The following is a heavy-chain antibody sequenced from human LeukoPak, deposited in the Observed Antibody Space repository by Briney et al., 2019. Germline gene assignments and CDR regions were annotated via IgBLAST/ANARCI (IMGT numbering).Heavy chain of an antibody. D-gene: IGHD2-15*01. CDR2: INPNSGGT. CDR3: ARGIVVVVAAIDY. J-gene: IGHJ4*02. Sequence: ASVKVSCKASGYTFTGYYMHWVRQAPGQGLEWMGWINPNSGGTNYAQKFQSRVTMTRDTSISTAYMELSRLRSDDTAVYYCARGIVVVVAAIDYWGQGTLVTVSS. V-gene: IGHV1-2*02. CDR1: GYTFTGYY.